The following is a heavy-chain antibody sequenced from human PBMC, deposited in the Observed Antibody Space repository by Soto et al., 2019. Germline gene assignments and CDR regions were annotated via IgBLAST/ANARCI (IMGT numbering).Heavy chain of an antibody. D-gene: IGHD3-10*01. J-gene: IGHJ5*02. V-gene: IGHV5-51*01. CDR2: IYPGDSDT. CDR1: GYSFTSNW. Sequence: PGESLKLSCKGSGYSFTSNWIGWARQMPGKGLEWMGIIYPGDSDTRYSPSFQGQVTISADKSISTAYLQWSFLKASDTAVYYCARDEGLLWFGSFDPWGQGTLVTVSS. CDR3: ARDEGLLWFGSFDP.